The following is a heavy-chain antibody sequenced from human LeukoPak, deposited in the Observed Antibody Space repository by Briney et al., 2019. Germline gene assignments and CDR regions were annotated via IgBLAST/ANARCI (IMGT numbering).Heavy chain of an antibody. V-gene: IGHV4-34*01. CDR1: GGSFSGYY. D-gene: IGHD4-17*01. J-gene: IGHJ3*02. Sequence: SETLSLTCAVYGGSFSGYYWSWIRQPPGKRLEWIGEINHSGSTNYNPSLKSRVTISVDTSKNQFSLKLSSVTAADTAVYYCARVTHGDYLEPLFAFDIWGQGTMVTVSS. CDR3: ARVTHGDYLEPLFAFDI. CDR2: INHSGST.